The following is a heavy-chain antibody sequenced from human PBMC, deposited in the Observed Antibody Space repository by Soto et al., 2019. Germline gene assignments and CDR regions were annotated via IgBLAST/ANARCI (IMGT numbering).Heavy chain of an antibody. Sequence: RWCXSLSGSSSVWIFFTYTCYWLRQAPGMGRECVAGLSDSFGTTHYAYSVKGRFTISRDKSKNTLYLKMNKLSAEDTAVYYCAKHFIGGSIKSQFEIWGQGTQV. V-gene: IGHV3-23*01. J-gene: IGHJ4*02. CDR1: VWIFFTYT. D-gene: IGHD1-26*01. CDR2: LSDSFGTT. CDR3: AKHFIGGSIKSQFEI.